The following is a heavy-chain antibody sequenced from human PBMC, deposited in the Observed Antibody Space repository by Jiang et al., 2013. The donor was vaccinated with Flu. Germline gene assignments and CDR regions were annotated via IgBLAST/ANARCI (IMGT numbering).Heavy chain of an antibody. J-gene: IGHJ4*02. CDR2: IHPSDSDT. D-gene: IGHD5-18*01. V-gene: IGHV5-51*01. Sequence: PGKGLEWMGIIHPSDSDTRYSPSFQGQVTISADKSISTAYLQWSSLKASDTAMYYCARRRHTSMASYYFDYWGQGTLVTVSS. CDR3: ARRRHTSMASYYFDY.